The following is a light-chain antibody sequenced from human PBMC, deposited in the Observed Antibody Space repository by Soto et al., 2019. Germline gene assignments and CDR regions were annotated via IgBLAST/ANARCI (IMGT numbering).Light chain of an antibody. Sequence: EIVLTQSPGTLSLSPGERATLSCRASQSVSSSYLAWYQQKPGRAPRLLIYGASSRATGIPDRFSGSVSGTDFTLTISGLEPDDFAVYYCQQYGSSPTWTFGQGTKVEIK. CDR1: QSVSSSY. CDR2: GAS. CDR3: QQYGSSPTWT. J-gene: IGKJ1*01. V-gene: IGKV3-20*01.